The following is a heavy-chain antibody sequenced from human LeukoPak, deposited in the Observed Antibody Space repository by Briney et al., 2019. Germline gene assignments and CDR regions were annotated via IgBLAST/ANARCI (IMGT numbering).Heavy chain of an antibody. Sequence: GGSLRLSCAASGFTFSSYGMSWVRQAPGKGLEWVSAISASGGSTYYADSVKGRFTISRENSKNTLYLQMNSLRVEHTAVYYCAKIGGSGSKYLDSWGHGTLVTVSS. V-gene: IGHV3-23*01. CDR1: GFTFSSYG. J-gene: IGHJ5*01. CDR2: ISASGGST. CDR3: AKIGGSGSKYLDS. D-gene: IGHD3-10*01.